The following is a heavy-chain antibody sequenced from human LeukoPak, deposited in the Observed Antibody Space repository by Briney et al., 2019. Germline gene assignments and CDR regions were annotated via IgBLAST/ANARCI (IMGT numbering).Heavy chain of an antibody. J-gene: IGHJ6*02. CDR1: GFTFSNYA. D-gene: IGHD6-19*01. Sequence: GGSLRLSCAASGFTFSNYAMHWVRQTPGKGLEWAAIISYDGSDESYADSVKGRFTTSRDNSKNTLSLQMNSLKTEDTAVYYCTADYSSGWLYYYYYGMDVWGQGTTVTVSS. CDR3: TADYSSGWLYYYYYGMDV. CDR2: ISYDGSDE. V-gene: IGHV3-30*04.